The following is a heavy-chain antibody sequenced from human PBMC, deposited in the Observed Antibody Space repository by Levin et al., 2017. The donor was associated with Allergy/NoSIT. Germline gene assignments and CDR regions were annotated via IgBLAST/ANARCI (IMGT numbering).Heavy chain of an antibody. V-gene: IGHV2-70*01. CDR3: ARIPLVRRLPGEVYYYGMDV. Sequence: SGPTLVKPTQTLTLTCTSSGFSVSSSGMCVTWIRQPPGKALEWLALIDWDDDKQYSTSLKARLTISKDTSKNQVVLTMTNMEPVDTATYYCARIPLVRRLPGEVYYYGMDVWGQGTTVTVSS. D-gene: IGHD2-15*01. CDR1: GFSVSSSGMC. CDR2: IDWDDDK. J-gene: IGHJ6*02.